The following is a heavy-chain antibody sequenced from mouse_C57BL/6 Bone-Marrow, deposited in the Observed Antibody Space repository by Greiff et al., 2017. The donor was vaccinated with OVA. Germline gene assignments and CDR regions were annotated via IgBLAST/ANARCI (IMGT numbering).Heavy chain of an antibody. CDR2: IDPENGDT. Sequence: EVQLQQSGAELVRPGASVKLSCTASGFNIKDDYMHWVKQRPEQGLEWIGWIDPENGDTEYASKFQGKATITADTSSNTAYLQLSSLTSEDTAVYYCTSITTVVAEGFRYFDVWGTGTTVTVSS. V-gene: IGHV14-4*01. CDR1: GFNIKDDY. CDR3: TSITTVVAEGFRYFDV. D-gene: IGHD1-1*01. J-gene: IGHJ1*03.